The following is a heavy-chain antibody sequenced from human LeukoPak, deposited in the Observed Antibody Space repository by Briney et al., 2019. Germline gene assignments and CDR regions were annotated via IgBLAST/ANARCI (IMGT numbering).Heavy chain of an antibody. J-gene: IGHJ4*02. Sequence: GGSLRLSCAASGFTFSSYAMSWVRQAPGKGLEWVSALSDSGGSTYYADSVKGRFTISRDNSKNTLYLQMNSLRAEDTAVYYCAKVRSYGYVPFDYWGQGTLVTVSS. V-gene: IGHV3-23*01. CDR2: LSDSGGST. CDR3: AKVRSYGYVPFDY. CDR1: GFTFSSYA. D-gene: IGHD5-18*01.